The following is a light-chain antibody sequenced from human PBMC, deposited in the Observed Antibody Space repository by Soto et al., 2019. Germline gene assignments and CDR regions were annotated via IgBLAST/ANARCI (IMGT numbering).Light chain of an antibody. V-gene: IGLV1-40*01. Sequence: QSVLTQPPSVSGAPGQRVTISCTGSSSNIGAGYDVHWYQQLPGTAPKVLIYDNNNRPSGVPDRFSGSKSGTSASLAITGXXXXXXXXXXCHSYDVSLSGPVFGGGTKLTV. J-gene: IGLJ2*01. CDR1: SSNIGAGYD. CDR2: DNN. CDR3: HSYDVSLSGPV.